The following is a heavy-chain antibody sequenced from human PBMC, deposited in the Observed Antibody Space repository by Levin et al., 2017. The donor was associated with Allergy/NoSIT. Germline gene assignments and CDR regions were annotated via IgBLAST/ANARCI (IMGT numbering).Heavy chain of an antibody. CDR2: INWNGGST. V-gene: IGHV3-20*04. CDR3: ARDQLWVVAATPLFDY. J-gene: IGHJ4*02. CDR1: GFTFDDYG. Sequence: GGSLRLSCAASGFTFDDYGMSWVRQAPGKGLEWVSGINWNGGSTGYADSVKGQFTISRDNAKNSLYLQMNSLRAEDTALYYCARDQLWVVAATPLFDYWGQGTLVTVSS. D-gene: IGHD2-15*01.